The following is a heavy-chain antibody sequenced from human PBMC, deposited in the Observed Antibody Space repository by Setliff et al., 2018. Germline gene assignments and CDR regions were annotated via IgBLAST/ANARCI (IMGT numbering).Heavy chain of an antibody. CDR2: ITWNSDNT. V-gene: IGHV3-20*04. J-gene: IGHJ6*03. CDR3: AREGRSSGWYSGDYFYVYMDV. D-gene: IGHD6-19*01. Sequence: GGSLRLSCVASGFKFDDHVMYWVRQVPGKGLEWVAGITWNSDNTGYADSVKGRFTISRDNSKKTLYLQMNSLRGDDTAVYYCAREGRSSGWYSGDYFYVYMDVWGRGTTVTVSS. CDR1: GFKFDDHV.